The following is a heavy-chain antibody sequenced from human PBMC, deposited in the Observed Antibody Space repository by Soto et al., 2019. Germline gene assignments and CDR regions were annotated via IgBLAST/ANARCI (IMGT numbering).Heavy chain of an antibody. D-gene: IGHD3-9*01. CDR1: GFSLSNARMG. CDR2: IFSNDEK. J-gene: IGHJ5*02. Sequence: SGPTLVNPTETLTLTCTVSGFSLSNARMGVSWIRQPPGKALEWLAHIFSNDEKSYSTSLKSRLTISKDTSKSQVVPTMTKMDPVDTATYYCARILRYYDILPGYYGYWFDHWGPGTLVTVYS. CDR3: ARILRYYDILPGYYGYWFDH. V-gene: IGHV2-26*01.